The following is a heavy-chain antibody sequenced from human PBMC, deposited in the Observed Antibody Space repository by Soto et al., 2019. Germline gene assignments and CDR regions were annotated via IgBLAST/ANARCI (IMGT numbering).Heavy chain of an antibody. Sequence: QITLKESGPTLVIPTQTLTLTCTFSGFSLSTGGVGVGWIRQPPGKALEWLALIYWDDDKRYSPSLKSRLTITKDTSKNQVVLTMTNMDPVDTATYHCAHRQSYYYDSSGYYPYFDYWGQGTLVTVSS. CDR3: AHRQSYYYDSSGYYPYFDY. V-gene: IGHV2-5*02. J-gene: IGHJ4*02. CDR2: IYWDDDK. D-gene: IGHD3-22*01. CDR1: GFSLSTGGVG.